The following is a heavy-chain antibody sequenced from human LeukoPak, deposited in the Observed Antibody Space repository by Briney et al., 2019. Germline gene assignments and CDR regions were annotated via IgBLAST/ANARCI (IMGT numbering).Heavy chain of an antibody. CDR3: ARGPVAGSSH. Sequence: PGGSLRLSCVASGFTFSNYWMLWVRQAPGKGLMWVSLISTDGKSTRYAESVKGRFTISRDNAKNSLYLQMNSLRAEDTAVYYCARGPVAGSSHWGQGTLVTVSS. CDR2: ISTDGKST. J-gene: IGHJ4*02. V-gene: IGHV3-74*01. D-gene: IGHD6-19*01. CDR1: GFTFSNYW.